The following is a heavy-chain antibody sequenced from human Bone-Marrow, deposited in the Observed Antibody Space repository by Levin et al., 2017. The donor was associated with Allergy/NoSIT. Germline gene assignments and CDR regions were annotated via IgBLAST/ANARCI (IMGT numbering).Heavy chain of an antibody. D-gene: IGHD2-8*01. Sequence: GGSLRLSCAASGFTFSSHSMNWVRQVPGKGLEWLSYISGNSGTIHYADSVKGRFTTSRDNAKNSLYLQMNSLRDEDPAVYYCSRDRDNCDTVCFAPLHYWGQGTLVTVSS. J-gene: IGHJ4*02. CDR2: ISGNSGTI. CDR1: GFTFSSHS. CDR3: SRDRDNCDTVCFAPLHY. V-gene: IGHV3-48*02.